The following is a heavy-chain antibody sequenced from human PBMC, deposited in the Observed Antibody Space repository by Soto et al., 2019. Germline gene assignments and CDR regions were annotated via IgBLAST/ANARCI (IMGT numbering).Heavy chain of an antibody. J-gene: IGHJ4*02. V-gene: IGHV1-18*01. CDR3: XXXXXXXX. CDR2: ISAYNGNT. CDR1: GYIFTSYG. Sequence: QVQLVQSGAEVKKPGASVKVSCEASGYIFTSYGISWVRQAPGQGLEWMGWISAYNGNTNYAQKFQGRVIMTTDTSTXTXXXXLXXXXSXXXXXXXXXXXXXXXXWGQGTLVTVSS.